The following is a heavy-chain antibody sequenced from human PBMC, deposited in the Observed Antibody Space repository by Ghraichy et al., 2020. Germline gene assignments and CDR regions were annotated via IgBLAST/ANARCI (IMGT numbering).Heavy chain of an antibody. CDR1: GFTFSNYW. CDR2: IKQDGSEK. Sequence: GGSLRLSCAASGFTFSNYWMSWVRQAPGKGLEWVANIKQDGSEKYYVDSVKGRFTISRDNAKNSLYLQVSLLRGEDTAVYYCARFPLYNEFWSDYFSGFDCWGQGTLVIVSS. D-gene: IGHD3-3*01. CDR3: ARFPLYNEFWSDYFSGFDC. V-gene: IGHV3-7*03. J-gene: IGHJ4*02.